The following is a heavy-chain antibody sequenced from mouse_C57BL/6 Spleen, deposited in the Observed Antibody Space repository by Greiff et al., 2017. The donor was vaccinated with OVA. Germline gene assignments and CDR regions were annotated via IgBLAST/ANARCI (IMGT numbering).Heavy chain of an antibody. CDR3: ARQAGSRYFDV. V-gene: IGHV1-82*01. CDR2: IYPGDGDT. J-gene: IGHJ1*03. CDR1: GYAFSSSW. D-gene: IGHD3-2*02. Sequence: LVESGPELVKPGASVKISCKASGYAFSSSWMNWVKQRPGKGLEWIGRIYPGDGDTNYNGKFKGKATLTADKSSSTAYMQLSSLTSEDAAVYCCARQAGSRYFDVWGTGTTVTVSS.